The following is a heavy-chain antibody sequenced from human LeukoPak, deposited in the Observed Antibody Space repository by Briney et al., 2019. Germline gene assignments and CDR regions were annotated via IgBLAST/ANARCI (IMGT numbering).Heavy chain of an antibody. J-gene: IGHJ4*02. CDR1: GFTFRTYA. Sequence: PGGSLRLSCVASGFTFRTYAMSWVRQAPGKGLEWVSGISDSGGTTYYADSVKGRFTISRDNAKNSLYLQMNSLRAEDTAVYYCARRAGGYSHPYDYWGQGILVTVSS. CDR3: ARRAGGYSHPYDY. D-gene: IGHD4-23*01. V-gene: IGHV3-23*01. CDR2: ISDSGGTT.